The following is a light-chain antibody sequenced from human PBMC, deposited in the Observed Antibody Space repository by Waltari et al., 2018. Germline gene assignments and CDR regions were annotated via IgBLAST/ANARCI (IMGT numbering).Light chain of an antibody. CDR2: DDS. J-gene: IGLJ3*02. CDR3: QVWDGNNDHPWV. Sequence: SYVLTQPPSVSVAPGQTARIPCEGNNIGRKSIHGYQQKPGQAPVLVVYDDSDRPSGIPERFSGSNSENTATLTISRVEAGDEADFYCQVWDGNNDHPWVFGGGTKLTVL. V-gene: IGLV3-21*02. CDR1: NIGRKS.